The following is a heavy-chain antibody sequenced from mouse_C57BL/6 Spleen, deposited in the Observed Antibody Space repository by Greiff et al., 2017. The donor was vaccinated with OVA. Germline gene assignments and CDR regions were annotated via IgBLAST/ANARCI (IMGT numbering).Heavy chain of an antibody. V-gene: IGHV1-50*01. CDR3: ARVAMDY. CDR2: IDPSDSYT. CDR1: GYTFTSYW. J-gene: IGHJ4*01. Sequence: VQLQQPGAELVKPGASVKLSCKASGYTFTSYWMQWVKQRPGQGLEWIGEIDPSDSYTNYNQKFKGKATLTVDTSSSTAYMQLSSLTSEDSAVYYCARVAMDYWGQGTSGTVSS.